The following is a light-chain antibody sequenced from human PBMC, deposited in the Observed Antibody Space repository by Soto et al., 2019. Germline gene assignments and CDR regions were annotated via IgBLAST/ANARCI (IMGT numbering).Light chain of an antibody. CDR3: SSYTNSSTLVG. CDR1: SSDVGGYNF. J-gene: IGLJ2*01. Sequence: QSVLTQPASVSGSPGQSITFSCTGTSSDVGGYNFVSWYQHHPGKAPKLIIYEVSNRPSGVSNRFSASKSCNTASLTISGLQAEDEADYYCSSYTNSSTLVGFGGGTKLTVL. V-gene: IGLV2-14*01. CDR2: EVS.